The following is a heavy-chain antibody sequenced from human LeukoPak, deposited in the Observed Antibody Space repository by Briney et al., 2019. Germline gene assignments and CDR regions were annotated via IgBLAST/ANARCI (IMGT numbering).Heavy chain of an antibody. CDR2: IYYSGST. V-gene: IGHV4-39*07. CDR1: GGSISSSSYY. D-gene: IGHD5-24*01. CDR3: ASSVRWLQFDH. J-gene: IGHJ4*02. Sequence: SGTLSLTCTVSGGSISSSSYYWGWIRQPPGKGLEWIGSIYYSGSTYYNPSLKSRVTISVDTSKNQFSLKLSSVTAADTAVYYCASSVRWLQFDHWGQGTLVTVSS.